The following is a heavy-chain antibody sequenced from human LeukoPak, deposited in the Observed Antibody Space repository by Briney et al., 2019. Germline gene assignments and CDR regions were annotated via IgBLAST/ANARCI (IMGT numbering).Heavy chain of an antibody. D-gene: IGHD1-1*01. CDR2: ISSDGSTI. J-gene: IGHJ6*02. CDR1: EFTFSDYY. CDR3: ARDLISWNGLYYYYYGMDV. Sequence: GGSLRLSCAASEFTFSDYYMRWIRQAPGKGLEWVSYISSDGSTIYYADSVKGRFTISRDNAKNSLYLQMNSLRAEDTAVYYCARDLISWNGLYYYYYGMDVWGQGTTVTVSS. V-gene: IGHV3-11*04.